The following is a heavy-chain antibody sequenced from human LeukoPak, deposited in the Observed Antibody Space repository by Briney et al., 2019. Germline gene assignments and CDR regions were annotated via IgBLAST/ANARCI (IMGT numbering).Heavy chain of an antibody. CDR3: ARESTYCGGDCPTLIDY. J-gene: IGHJ4*02. V-gene: IGHV3-30*03. Sequence: PGGSLRLSCAASGFTFSSYGMHWVRQAPGKGLEWVAVISYDGSNKYYADSVKGRFTISRDNSKNSLYLQMNSLRAEDTAVYYCARESTYCGGDCPTLIDYWGQGTLVTVSS. CDR2: ISYDGSNK. D-gene: IGHD2-21*02. CDR1: GFTFSSYG.